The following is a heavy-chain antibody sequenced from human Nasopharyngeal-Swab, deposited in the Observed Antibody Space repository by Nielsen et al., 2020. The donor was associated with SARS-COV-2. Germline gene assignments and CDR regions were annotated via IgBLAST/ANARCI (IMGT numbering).Heavy chain of an antibody. Sequence: GSLRLSCTVSGASIRSYYWSWIRQPPGKGLEGIGYIFHSGSTNYKPYLKSRVTISVDTSKSQFSLKLSSVTAADTAVYYCARALDYYDSSGYSSPAPYFDYWGQGTLVTVSS. V-gene: IGHV4-59*01. J-gene: IGHJ4*02. CDR2: IFHSGST. D-gene: IGHD3-22*01. CDR1: GASIRSYY. CDR3: ARALDYYDSSGYSSPAPYFDY.